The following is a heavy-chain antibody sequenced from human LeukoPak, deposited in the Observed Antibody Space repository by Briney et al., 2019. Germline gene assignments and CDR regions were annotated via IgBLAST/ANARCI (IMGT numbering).Heavy chain of an antibody. CDR3: ARGGLPKPPYYYYMDV. CDR2: INPNSGGT. J-gene: IGHJ6*03. CDR1: GYTFTGYY. V-gene: IGHV1-2*02. D-gene: IGHD5-18*01. Sequence: ASLEVSCKASGYTFTGYYIHWVRQAPGQGLEWMGWINPNSGGTNYAQKFQGRVTMTRDTSISTAYMELSRLRSDDTAVYYCARGGLPKPPYYYYMDVWGKGTTVTVSS.